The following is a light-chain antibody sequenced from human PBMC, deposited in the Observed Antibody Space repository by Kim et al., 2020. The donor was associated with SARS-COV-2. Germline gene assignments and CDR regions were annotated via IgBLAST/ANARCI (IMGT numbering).Light chain of an antibody. Sequence: NFMLTQPHSVSESPGKTVTISCTRSSGSIASNYVQWYQQRPGSAPTTVIYEDNQRPSGVPDRFSGSIDSSSNSASLTTSGLKTEDEADYYCQSYDSSNLVFGGGTQLTVL. CDR3: QSYDSSNLV. CDR1: SGSIASNY. CDR2: EDN. V-gene: IGLV6-57*04. J-gene: IGLJ3*02.